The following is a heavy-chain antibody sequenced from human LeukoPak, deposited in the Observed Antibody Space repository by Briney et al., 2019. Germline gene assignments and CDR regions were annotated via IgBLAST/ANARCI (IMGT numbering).Heavy chain of an antibody. CDR2: IRTKSNNFAT. J-gene: IGHJ5*02. D-gene: IGHD4/OR15-4a*01. Sequence: GRSLKLSCAASGFVFSGSPIHWVRQASGKGLEWVALIRTKSNNFATAYAASLRGRFTVSRDDSRNMAYLQMNSLKTEDTAVHYCTSLTTKTPWGQGTLVTVSS. V-gene: IGHV3-73*01. CDR1: GFVFSGSP. CDR3: TSLTTKTP.